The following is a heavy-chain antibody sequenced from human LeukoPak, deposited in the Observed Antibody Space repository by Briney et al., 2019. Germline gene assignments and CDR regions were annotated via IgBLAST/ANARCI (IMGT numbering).Heavy chain of an antibody. CDR1: GFTVSSNY. CDR2: IYSGGST. J-gene: IGHJ6*03. V-gene: IGHV3-66*01. Sequence: GGSLRLSCAASGFTVSSNYMSWVRQAPGKGLEWVSVIYSGGSTYYADSVKGRFTISRDNSKNTLYLQMNSLRAEDTAVYYCARDTGSSWWYYYMDVWGKGTTVTVSS. CDR3: ARDTGSSWWYYYMDV. D-gene: IGHD6-13*01.